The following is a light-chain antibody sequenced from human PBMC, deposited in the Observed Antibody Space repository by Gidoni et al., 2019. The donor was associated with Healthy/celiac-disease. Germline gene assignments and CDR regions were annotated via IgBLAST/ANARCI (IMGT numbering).Light chain of an antibody. V-gene: IGKV3-15*01. CDR3: QQYDNWPGT. CDR2: GAS. CDR1: QSVSRN. J-gene: IGKJ1*01. Sequence: EIVMTQLPATLSVSPGERATLSCRASQSVSRNLAWYQQKPGQAPRLLIYGASTRATGIPARFSGSGSGTEFTLTISSLQSEDFAVCYCQQYDNWPGTFGQGTKVEIK.